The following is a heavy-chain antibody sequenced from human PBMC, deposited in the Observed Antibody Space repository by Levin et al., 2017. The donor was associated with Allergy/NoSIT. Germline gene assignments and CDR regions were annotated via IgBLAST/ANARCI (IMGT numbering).Heavy chain of an antibody. CDR2: ITASGADT. CDR1: GFGFSTYT. D-gene: IGHD3-22*01. Sequence: PGESLKISCVGSGFGFSTYTLNWVRQAPGKGLEWVSHITASGADTLYATSVRGRFTISRDNAKNSLYLLMNDLRAEDTALYYCARDSSDVSGYYAFDYWGQGTLVTVSS. CDR3: ARDSSDVSGYYAFDY. V-gene: IGHV3-48*01. J-gene: IGHJ4*02.